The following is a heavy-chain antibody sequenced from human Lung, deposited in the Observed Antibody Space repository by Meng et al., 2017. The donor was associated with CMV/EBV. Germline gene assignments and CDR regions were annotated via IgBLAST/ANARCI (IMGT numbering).Heavy chain of an antibody. CDR1: GYSFTTHW. CDR2: IYPGDSDT. D-gene: IGHD4-11*01. Sequence: GGSXRLXCKGSGYSFTTHWIGWVRQMRGKGLEWMGVIYPGDSDTTYSPSFQGRVTISADKSITTAYLQLRSLKASDTAVYYCARQDSYTNNYFDLWGRGTLVTVSS. V-gene: IGHV5-51*01. CDR3: ARQDSYTNNYFDL. J-gene: IGHJ4*02.